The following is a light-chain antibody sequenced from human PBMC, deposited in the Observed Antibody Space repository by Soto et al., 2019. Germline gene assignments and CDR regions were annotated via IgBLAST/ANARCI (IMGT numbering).Light chain of an antibody. CDR2: GAS. J-gene: IGKJ1*01. CDR1: QSVSRY. CDR3: QQYNNWPTWT. V-gene: IGKV3-15*01. Sequence: EIVFTQSPASLSLSPGERATLSCRGSQSVSRYLAWYQQKPGQAPRLLIYGASTRATGIPARFSGSGSGTEFTLTISSLQSEDFAVYYCQQYNNWPTWTFGQGTKVDIK.